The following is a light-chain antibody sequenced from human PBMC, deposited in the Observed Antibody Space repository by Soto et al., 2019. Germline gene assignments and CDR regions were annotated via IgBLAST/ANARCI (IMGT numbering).Light chain of an antibody. CDR1: SSNIGAGYE. V-gene: IGLV1-40*01. CDR3: QSYDNSLSGSYV. CDR2: EDT. Sequence: QSVLTQPPSVSGAPGERVTISCTGSSSNIGAGYEVHWYQQLPGTSPKLLIYEDTDRPSGVPDRFSGSKSGTSASLAITGLLGEDEADYYCQSYDNSLSGSYVFGTGTKLTVL. J-gene: IGLJ1*01.